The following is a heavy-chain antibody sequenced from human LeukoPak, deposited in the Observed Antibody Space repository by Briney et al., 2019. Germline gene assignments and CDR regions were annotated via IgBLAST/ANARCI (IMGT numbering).Heavy chain of an antibody. Sequence: GGSLRLSCAASGFTFSSYAMSWVRQAPGKGLEWVSAISGSGGSTYYADSVKGRFTISRDNSENTLYLQMNSLRAEDTAVYYCAKGYQLPARPIYFDYWGQGTLVTVSS. D-gene: IGHD2-2*01. CDR2: ISGSGGST. CDR3: AKGYQLPARPIYFDY. V-gene: IGHV3-23*01. J-gene: IGHJ4*02. CDR1: GFTFSSYA.